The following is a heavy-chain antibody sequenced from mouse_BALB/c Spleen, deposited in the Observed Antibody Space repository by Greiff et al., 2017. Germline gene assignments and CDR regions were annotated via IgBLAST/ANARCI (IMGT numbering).Heavy chain of an antibody. D-gene: IGHD3-3*01. CDR2: ISSGGSYT. J-gene: IGHJ2*01. V-gene: IGHV5-6-4*01. CDR1: GFTFSSYT. Sequence: DVMLVESGGGLVKPGGSLKLSCAASGFTFSSYTMSWVRQTPEKRLEWVATISSGGSYTYYPDSVKGRFTISRDNAKNTLYLQMSSLKSEDTAMYYCTREGGQRYFDYWGQGTTLTVSS. CDR3: TREGGQRYFDY.